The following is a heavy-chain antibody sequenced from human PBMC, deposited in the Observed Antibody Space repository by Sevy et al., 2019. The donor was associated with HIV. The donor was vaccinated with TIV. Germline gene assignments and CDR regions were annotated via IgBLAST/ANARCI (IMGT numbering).Heavy chain of an antibody. D-gene: IGHD1-26*01. CDR1: GFTFSSYG. Sequence: GGSLRLSCAASGFTFSSYGMHWVRQAPGKGLEWVAVISYDGNNKYYADSVKGRFTISRDNSKNTLYLQMNSLRAEDTAVYYCARDSSRGSYPTFDYWGQGTLVTVSS. V-gene: IGHV3-30*19. CDR3: ARDSSRGSYPTFDY. J-gene: IGHJ4*02. CDR2: ISYDGNNK.